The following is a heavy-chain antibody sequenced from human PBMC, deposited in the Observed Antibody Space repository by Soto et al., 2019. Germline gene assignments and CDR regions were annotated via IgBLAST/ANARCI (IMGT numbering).Heavy chain of an antibody. CDR3: GRITSLTPEWHGGPLGP. CDR1: GGSISSSSYY. D-gene: IGHD1-20*01. CDR2: IYYSGST. J-gene: IGHJ5*02. V-gene: IGHV4-39*01. Sequence: QLQLQESGPGLVKPSETLSLTCTVSGGSISSSSYYWGWIRQPPGKGLEWIGGIYYSGSTYYNPSLKSRVTISVDTSKNQFSLKLSSVTAADTAVYYCGRITSLTPEWHGGPLGPWGQGTLVTVSS.